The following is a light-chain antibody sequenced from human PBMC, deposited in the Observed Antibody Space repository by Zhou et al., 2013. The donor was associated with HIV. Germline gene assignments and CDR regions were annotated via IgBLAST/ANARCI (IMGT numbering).Light chain of an antibody. CDR2: GAS. V-gene: IGKV3-15*01. Sequence: EIVMTQSPATLSVSPGERATLSCRASQSVSSNLAWYQQKPGQAPRLLIYGASTRATGIPARFSGSGSGTEFTLTISSLEPEDFAVYYCQQYANTPPITFGGGTKVDIK. CDR3: QQYANTPPIT. J-gene: IGKJ4*01. CDR1: QSVSSN.